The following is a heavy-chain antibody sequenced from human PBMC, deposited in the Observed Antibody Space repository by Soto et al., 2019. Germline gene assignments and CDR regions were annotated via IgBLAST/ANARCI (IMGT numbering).Heavy chain of an antibody. CDR3: ARASYSSSRLYYYGMDV. Sequence: SETLSLTCAVSGGSISSINGWSWVRQPPGKGLEWIGEIYHSGSTNYNPSLKSRVTISVDKSKNQFSLKIRSVTAADTAVYSCARASYSSSRLYYYGMDVWGQGTTVTVSS. D-gene: IGHD6-13*01. CDR2: IYHSGST. V-gene: IGHV4-4*02. CDR1: GGSISSING. J-gene: IGHJ6*02.